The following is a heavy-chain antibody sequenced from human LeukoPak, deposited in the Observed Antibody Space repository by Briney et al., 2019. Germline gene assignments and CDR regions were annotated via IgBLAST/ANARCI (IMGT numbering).Heavy chain of an antibody. CDR3: VRQGTNSGYYLLDY. Sequence: PSETLSLTCTVSGGSISDTNYYWGWIRQPPGKGLEWIEIIFHSGSTYYNPSLQSRVTMSVDPSKNQFSLKLTSVTVADTATYYCVRQGTNSGYYLLDYWGPGHLVTVSS. CDR1: GGSISDTNYY. D-gene: IGHD3-3*01. J-gene: IGHJ4*02. CDR2: IFHSGST. V-gene: IGHV4-39*01.